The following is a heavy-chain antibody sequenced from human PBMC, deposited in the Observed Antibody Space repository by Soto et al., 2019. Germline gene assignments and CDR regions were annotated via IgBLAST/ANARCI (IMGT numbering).Heavy chain of an antibody. CDR2: MSTYNGNT. CDR3: ARFHYGTGSPDY. V-gene: IGHV1-18*01. Sequence: QVQLVQSGAEVKKPGASVKVSCKASGYTLTSHGISWVRQAPGQGLEWMGWMSTYNGNTHYGQKLDGRVSRTGGTSTNSPFMGLRSLRSDGTAVYCCARFHYGTGSPDYWGQGILVTVSS. J-gene: IGHJ4*02. CDR1: GYTLTSHG. D-gene: IGHD3-10*01.